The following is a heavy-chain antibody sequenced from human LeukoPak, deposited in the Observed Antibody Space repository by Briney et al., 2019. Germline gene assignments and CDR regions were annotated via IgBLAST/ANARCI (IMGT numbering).Heavy chain of an antibody. CDR1: GGSISDYY. D-gene: IGHD6-6*01. Sequence: SETLSLTCTVSGGSISDYYWNWIRQPPGKGLEWIRNIYYTGSTNYNPSLRSRVTISVDTSKNQFSLKLTSVTATDTAIYYCARKSARGGDFDYWGQGTLVTVSS. J-gene: IGHJ4*02. V-gene: IGHV4-59*08. CDR2: IYYTGST. CDR3: ARKSARGGDFDY.